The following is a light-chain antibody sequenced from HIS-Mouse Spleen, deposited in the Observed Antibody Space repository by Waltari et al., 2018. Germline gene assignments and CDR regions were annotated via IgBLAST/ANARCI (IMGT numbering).Light chain of an antibody. V-gene: IGLV8-61*01. CDR3: VLYMGSGISWV. Sequence: QTVVTQEPSFSVSPGGTVTLTCGLSSGSVSTSYYPSWYQQTPGQDPRTLIYSTNTRSSGVPDRFSGSILGNKAALTITGAQADDESDYYCVLYMGSGISWVFGGGTKLTVL. J-gene: IGLJ3*02. CDR2: STN. CDR1: SGSVSTSYY.